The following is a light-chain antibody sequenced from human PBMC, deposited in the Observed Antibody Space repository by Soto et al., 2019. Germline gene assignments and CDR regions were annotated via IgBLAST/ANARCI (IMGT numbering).Light chain of an antibody. V-gene: IGLV2-14*01. CDR3: SSYTTSNTLVV. CDR2: EVT. Sequence: QSVLTQPASVSGSPGQSITISCTGTSSDVGGSNYVSWFQQHPGKAPKLMIYEVTNRPSGVSNRFSGSKSGNTSYLTISGLQAEDEDDYYCSSYTTSNTLVVFGGGTKLTVL. CDR1: SSDVGGSNY. J-gene: IGLJ2*01.